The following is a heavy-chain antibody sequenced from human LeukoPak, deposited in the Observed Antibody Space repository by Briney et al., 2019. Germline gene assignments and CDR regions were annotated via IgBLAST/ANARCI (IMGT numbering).Heavy chain of an antibody. CDR3: AKSSYYDASGYYREYYFDY. D-gene: IGHD3-22*01. J-gene: IGHJ4*02. CDR2: ISGSGGST. Sequence: GGSLRLSCAASGFTFSSYGMSWVRQAPGKGLEWVSSISGSGGSTHYADSVKGRFTISRDKTKNTLYLQMNSLRAEDTAVYYCAKSSYYDASGYYREYYFDYWGQGTLVTASS. CDR1: GFTFSSYG. V-gene: IGHV3-23*01.